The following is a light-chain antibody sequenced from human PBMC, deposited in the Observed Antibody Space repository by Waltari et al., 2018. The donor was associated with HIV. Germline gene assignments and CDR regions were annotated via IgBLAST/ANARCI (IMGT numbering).Light chain of an antibody. Sequence: QSVLTQPPSASGPPGQRVTISCSGSNSNIGSNTVSWFQQLPGTAPKLLIYLNNQRPSGVPDRISGSKSGTSASLAISGLQSEDDAHYYCAAWDDSLNSRIFGGGTKLTVL. CDR2: LNN. J-gene: IGLJ2*01. CDR1: NSNIGSNT. V-gene: IGLV1-44*01. CDR3: AAWDDSLNSRI.